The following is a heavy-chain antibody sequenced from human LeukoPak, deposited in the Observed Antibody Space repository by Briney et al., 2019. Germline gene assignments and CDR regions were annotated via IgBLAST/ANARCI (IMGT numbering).Heavy chain of an antibody. CDR3: ARYITMVRGVIPFDY. D-gene: IGHD3-10*01. V-gene: IGHV4-38-2*01. CDR2: IYHSGST. Sequence: SETLSLTCAVSGYSISSGYYWGWIRQPPGKGPEWIGSIYHSGSTYYNPSLKSRVTISVDTSKNQFSLKLSSVTAADTAVYYCARYITMVRGVIPFDYWGQGTLVTVSS. J-gene: IGHJ4*02. CDR1: GYSISSGYY.